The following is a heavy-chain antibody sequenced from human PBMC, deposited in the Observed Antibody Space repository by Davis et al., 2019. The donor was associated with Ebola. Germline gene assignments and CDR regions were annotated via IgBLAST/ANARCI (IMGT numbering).Heavy chain of an antibody. CDR2: IYYSGST. J-gene: IGHJ4*02. D-gene: IGHD3-22*01. CDR1: GGSVNSGSYY. V-gene: IGHV4-61*01. Sequence: MPSETLSLTCTVSGGSVNSGSYYWSWIRQPPGKGLEWIGYIYYSGSTNYNASLQRRVTISVDTSRNQFSLKLTSVTAADTAVYFCARGDSYYDPSGYYAGPEAPDHWGQGTLVSVSS. CDR3: ARGDSYYDPSGYYAGPEAPDH.